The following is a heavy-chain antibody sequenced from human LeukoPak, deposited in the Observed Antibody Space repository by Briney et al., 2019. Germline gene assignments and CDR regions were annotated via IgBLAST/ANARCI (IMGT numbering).Heavy chain of an antibody. CDR1: GYTFTSYG. V-gene: IGHV1-18*01. D-gene: IGHD4-11*01. CDR3: AREDYSNYWFDH. CDR2: ISPYNGNT. J-gene: IGHJ5*02. Sequence: ASVKVSCKASGYTFTSYGINWVRQAPGQGLEWMGWISPYNGNTKYAEKIQRRVTITTDTSTSTAYMELRSLSSDDTAVYYCAREDYSNYWFDHWGQGTLVTVSS.